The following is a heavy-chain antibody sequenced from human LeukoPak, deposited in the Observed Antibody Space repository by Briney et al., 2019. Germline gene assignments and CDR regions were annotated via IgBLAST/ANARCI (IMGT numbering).Heavy chain of an antibody. Sequence: SETLSLTCAVYGGSFSGYYWSWIRQPPGKGLEWIGEINHSGSTNYNPSLKSRVTISVDTSKNQFSLKLSSVTAADTAVYYCARHGNIVVIPDASKAFDIWGRGTMVTVSS. CDR1: GGSFSGYY. V-gene: IGHV4-34*01. J-gene: IGHJ3*02. D-gene: IGHD2-2*01. CDR3: ARHGNIVVIPDASKAFDI. CDR2: INHSGST.